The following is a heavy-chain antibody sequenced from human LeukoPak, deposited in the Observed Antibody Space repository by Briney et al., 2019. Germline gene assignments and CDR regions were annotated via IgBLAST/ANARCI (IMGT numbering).Heavy chain of an antibody. V-gene: IGHV4-59*11. CDR3: TRGSIAYYYMDV. CDR2: IYYSGST. J-gene: IGHJ6*03. D-gene: IGHD3-22*01. CDR1: GGSITGHS. Sequence: PSETLSLTCSVSGGSITGHSWSWIRQTPGKGLEWIGYIYYSGSTNYNPSLKSRVTISVDTSKNQFSLKLSSVTAADTAVYYCTRGSIAYYYMDVWGKGTTVTISS.